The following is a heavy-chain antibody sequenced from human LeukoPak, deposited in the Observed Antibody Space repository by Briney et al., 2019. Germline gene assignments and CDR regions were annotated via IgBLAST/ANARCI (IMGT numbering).Heavy chain of an antibody. CDR1: GFTFDDYA. J-gene: IGHJ3*02. D-gene: IGHD1-14*01. CDR2: ICWNSGSI. CDR3: AKTKERYNIDAFDI. V-gene: IGHV3-9*01. Sequence: PGGSLRLSCAASGFTFDDYAMRWVRQAPGKGLEWVSGICWNSGSIGYADSVKGRFTISRDNAKNSLYLQMNSLRAEDTALYYCAKTKERYNIDAFDIWGQGTMVTVSS.